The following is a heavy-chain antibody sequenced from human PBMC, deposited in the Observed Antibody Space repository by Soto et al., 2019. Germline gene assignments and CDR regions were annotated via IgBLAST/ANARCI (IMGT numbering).Heavy chain of an antibody. Sequence: QLQLQESGPGLVKPSETLSLTCTVSGGSISSSSYYWGWIRQPPGKGLEWIGSIYYSGSTYYNPSLKSRVTISVDTSKNQFSLKLSSVTAADTAVYYCARRITIFPRNCGGACSNWGQGTMVTVSS. CDR1: GGSISSSSYY. CDR3: ARRITIFPRNCGGACSN. D-gene: IGHD2-21*02. J-gene: IGHJ3*01. CDR2: IYYSGST. V-gene: IGHV4-39*01.